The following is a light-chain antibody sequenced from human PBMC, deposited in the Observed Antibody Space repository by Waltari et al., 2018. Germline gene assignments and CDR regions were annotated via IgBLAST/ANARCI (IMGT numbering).Light chain of an antibody. CDR2: GAS. CDR1: QSVSSSY. J-gene: IGKJ1*01. Sequence: EIVLTQSPGTLSLSPGERATLSFRASQSVSSSYLAWYQQKPGQAPRLLIHGASSRATGIPDRFSGSGSGTDFTLTTSRLEPEDFAVYYCQQYGRSPWTFGQGTKVEIK. V-gene: IGKV3-20*01. CDR3: QQYGRSPWT.